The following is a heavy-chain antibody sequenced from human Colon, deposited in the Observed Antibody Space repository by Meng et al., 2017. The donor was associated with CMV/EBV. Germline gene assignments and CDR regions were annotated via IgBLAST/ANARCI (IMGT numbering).Heavy chain of an antibody. D-gene: IGHD2-2*01. Sequence: GSLRLSCTASGGSVRSGSYYWSWIRQPPGKGPEWIGYMLSSGSTNYNPSLRSRVTISGDTSKNQFSLKLASVTAADTAVYYCALRFISSTTWEESDFWGLGTLVTVSS. V-gene: IGHV4-61*01. CDR2: MLSSGST. J-gene: IGHJ4*02. CDR3: ALRFISSTTWEESDF. CDR1: GGSVRSGSYY.